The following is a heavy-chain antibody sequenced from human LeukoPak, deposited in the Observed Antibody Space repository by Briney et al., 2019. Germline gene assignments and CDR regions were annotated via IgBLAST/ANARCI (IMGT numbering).Heavy chain of an antibody. CDR2: IYHSGST. J-gene: IGHJ4*02. CDR3: ARMGGYSYGKLSDY. V-gene: IGHV4-38-2*02. Sequence: SSETLSLTCTVSGYSISSGYYWGWIRQPPGKGLEWIGSIYHSGSTYYNPSLKSRVTISVDTSKNQFSLKLSSVTAADTAVYYCARMGGYSYGKLSDYWGQGTLVTVSS. CDR1: GYSISSGYY. D-gene: IGHD5-18*01.